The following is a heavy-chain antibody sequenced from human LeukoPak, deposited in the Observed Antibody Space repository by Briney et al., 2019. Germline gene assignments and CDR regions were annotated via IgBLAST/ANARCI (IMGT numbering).Heavy chain of an antibody. J-gene: IGHJ4*02. D-gene: IGHD1-1*01. CDR2: INRDGRST. CDR1: GFTFSKAW. V-gene: IGHV3-74*01. Sequence: GGSVRLSCVASGFTFSKAWMHWVRQAPGKGLVWVSRINRDGRSTNYADSVKGRFTISRDNAKNTVFLQMNSLRAEDTAVYYCALPLRDGNFYFDYWGQGAPVTASS. CDR3: ALPLRDGNFYFDY.